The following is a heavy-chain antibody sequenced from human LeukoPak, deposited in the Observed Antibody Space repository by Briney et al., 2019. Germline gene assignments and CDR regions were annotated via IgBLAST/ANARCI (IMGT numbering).Heavy chain of an antibody. J-gene: IGHJ4*02. Sequence: ASVKVSCKASGYTFTGYYMHWVRQAPGQGLEWMGWINPNSGGTNYAQKFQGRVTMTRDTSISTAYMELSRLRSDDAAVYYCAREATRRAAAANYWGQGTLVTVSS. D-gene: IGHD6-13*01. CDR2: INPNSGGT. CDR1: GYTFTGYY. CDR3: AREATRRAAAANY. V-gene: IGHV1-2*02.